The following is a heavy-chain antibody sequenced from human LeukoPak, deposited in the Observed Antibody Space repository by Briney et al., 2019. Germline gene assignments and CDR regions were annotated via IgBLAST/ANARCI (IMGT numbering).Heavy chain of an antibody. CDR1: GFTFSDYY. CDR3: ARAQYYLDS. J-gene: IGHJ4*02. CDR2: ISSSSSNR. V-gene: IGHV3-11*06. Sequence: AGGSLRLSCAASGFTFSDYYMSWIRQAPGKGLEWVSYISSSSSNRNYADSVKGRFTISRDNAKNSLYLQMNSLRAEDTDVYYCARAQYYLDSWGQGTLVTVSS.